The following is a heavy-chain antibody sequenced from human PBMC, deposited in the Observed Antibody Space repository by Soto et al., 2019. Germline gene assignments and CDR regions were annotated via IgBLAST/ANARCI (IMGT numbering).Heavy chain of an antibody. CDR2: IYPHDSDT. D-gene: IGHD4-17*01. CDR1: GHNFHTYW. CDR3: ARHTDYHYGMQV. V-gene: IGHV5-51*01. J-gene: IGHJ6*02. Sequence: PGESLKISCKGSGHNFHTYWIAWVRQMPGKGLEWMGFIYPHDSDTRYSPSFRGQVTISADKSINTAYLQWTSLKASDTAIYFCARHTDYHYGMQVWGQGTTVTVSS.